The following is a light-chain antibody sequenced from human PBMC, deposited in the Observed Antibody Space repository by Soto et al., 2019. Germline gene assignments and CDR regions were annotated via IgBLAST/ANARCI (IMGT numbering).Light chain of an antibody. J-gene: IGKJ5*01. CDR2: GAS. Sequence: EIVMTQSPATLSVSPGERATLSCRASQSVSSNLAWYQQKPGQAPRLLIYGASTRATGIPARFSGSGSGTEFTLTISSLQSEDFAVYYCHQRNQFGQGTRLEIK. CDR3: HQRNQ. CDR1: QSVSSN. V-gene: IGKV3-15*01.